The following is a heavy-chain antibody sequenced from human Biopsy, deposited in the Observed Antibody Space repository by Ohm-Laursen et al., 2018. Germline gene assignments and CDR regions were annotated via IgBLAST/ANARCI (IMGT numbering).Heavy chain of an antibody. D-gene: IGHD5-12*01. CDR3: ARGGYDYDY. Sequence: GASVKVSCKASGYTFTDYDINWVRQASGQGLEWVGWMTPKTGKTGYTQKLQGRLTMTRDTSTSTACMELSSLRSEDTAIYYCARGGYDYDYWGQGTLVTVSS. J-gene: IGHJ4*02. CDR1: GYTFTDYD. CDR2: MTPKTGKT. V-gene: IGHV1-8*01.